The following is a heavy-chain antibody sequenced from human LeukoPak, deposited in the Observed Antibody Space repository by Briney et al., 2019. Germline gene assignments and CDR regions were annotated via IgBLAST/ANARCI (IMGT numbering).Heavy chain of an antibody. D-gene: IGHD3-22*01. CDR1: GGSFSGYY. J-gene: IGHJ6*02. Sequence: SETLSLTCAVYGGSFSGYYWSWIRQPPGKGLEWIGEINHSGSTNYNPSLKSRVTISVDTSKNQFSLKLSSVTAADTAVYYCARANYYDSSGYHAHRMDVWGQGTTVTVSS. V-gene: IGHV4-34*01. CDR3: ARANYYDSSGYHAHRMDV. CDR2: INHSGST.